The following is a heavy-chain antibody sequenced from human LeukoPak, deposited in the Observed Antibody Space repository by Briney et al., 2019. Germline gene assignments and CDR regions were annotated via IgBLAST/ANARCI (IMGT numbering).Heavy chain of an antibody. D-gene: IGHD4-23*01. V-gene: IGHV3-23*01. Sequence: GGSLRPSCAASGFTFSSYAMSWVRQAPGKGLEWVSAISGSGGSTYYADSVKGRFTISRDNSKNTLYLQMNSLRAEDTAVYYCAREYVVTPGLRDYWGQGTLVTVSS. CDR3: AREYVVTPGLRDY. CDR2: ISGSGGST. J-gene: IGHJ4*02. CDR1: GFTFSSYA.